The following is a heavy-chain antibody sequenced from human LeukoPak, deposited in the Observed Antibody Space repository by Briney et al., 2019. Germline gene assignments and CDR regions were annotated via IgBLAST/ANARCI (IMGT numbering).Heavy chain of an antibody. V-gene: IGHV4-34*01. CDR3: ARGLASGYPPIPFDY. J-gene: IGHJ4*02. Sequence: SETLSLTCAVYGGSFSGYYWSWIRQPPGKGLEWIGEINHSGSTNYNPSLKSRVTISVDTSKNEFSLNLTSVTAADTAIYYCARGLASGYPPIPFDYWGQRTLVTVSS. CDR2: INHSGST. CDR1: GGSFSGYY. D-gene: IGHD3-3*01.